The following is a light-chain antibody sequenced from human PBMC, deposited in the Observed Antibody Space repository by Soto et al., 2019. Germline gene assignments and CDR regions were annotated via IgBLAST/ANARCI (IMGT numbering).Light chain of an antibody. CDR1: HSISNY. J-gene: IGKJ3*01. V-gene: IGKV1-39*01. CDR2: AAS. Sequence: DIQMTQSPSSLSASVGDRVTITCRASHSISNYLSWYQQKPGKAPKLLIYAASSLQSGVPSRFSGSGSGTDFSLTIGSLQPEDFATYYCQQSYHILPFTFGPGTKVDIK. CDR3: QQSYHILPFT.